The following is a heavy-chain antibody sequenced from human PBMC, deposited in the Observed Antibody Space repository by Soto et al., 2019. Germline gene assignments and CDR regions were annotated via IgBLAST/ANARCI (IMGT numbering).Heavy chain of an antibody. CDR3: AKAAVVVAAGPWFDP. CDR2: FTTGGVST. Sequence: GGSLRLSCAASGFTFRTYAMSWVRQAPGKGLEWVSTFTTGGVSTYYADSVKGRFTISRDNSKNTLYLQMNSLRADDTAVYYCAKAAVVVAAGPWFDPWGQGXLVTVSS. CDR1: GFTFRTYA. V-gene: IGHV3-23*01. J-gene: IGHJ5*02. D-gene: IGHD6-19*01.